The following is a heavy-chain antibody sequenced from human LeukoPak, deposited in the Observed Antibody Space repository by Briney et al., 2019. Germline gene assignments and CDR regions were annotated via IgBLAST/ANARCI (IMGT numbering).Heavy chain of an antibody. Sequence: PGGSLRLSCVASGFSLSNYWMSWVRQAPGKGLEWVANIKQDGGEIYYVDSVKGRFTISRDNAKNSLYLQMNSLRAEDTAVYYCARDRIAAAANYYYYMDVWGKGTTVTVSS. CDR3: ARDRIAAAANYYYYMDV. D-gene: IGHD6-13*01. J-gene: IGHJ6*03. V-gene: IGHV3-7*01. CDR2: IKQDGGEI. CDR1: GFSLSNYW.